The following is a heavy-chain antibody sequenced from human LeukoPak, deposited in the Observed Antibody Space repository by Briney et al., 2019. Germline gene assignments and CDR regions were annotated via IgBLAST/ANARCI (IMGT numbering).Heavy chain of an antibody. J-gene: IGHJ4*02. CDR3: ARDPLYIWWLRTHPGQDYYFDY. CDR2: INPNSGGT. V-gene: IGHV1-2*02. Sequence: ASVKVSCKASGYTFTGYYVHWVRQAPGQGLEWMGWINPNSGGTNYAQKFQGRVTMTRDTSISTAYMELSRLRSDDTAVYYCARDPLYIWWLRTHPGQDYYFDYWGQGTLVTVSS. CDR1: GYTFTGYY. D-gene: IGHD5-12*01.